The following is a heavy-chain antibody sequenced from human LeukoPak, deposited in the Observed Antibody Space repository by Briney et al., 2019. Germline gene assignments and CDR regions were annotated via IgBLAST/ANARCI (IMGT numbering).Heavy chain of an antibody. V-gene: IGHV3-66*01. D-gene: IGHD1-26*01. CDR2: IYSGGST. Sequence: GGSLTLSCAASGFTVSSNYMSWLRQAPGKGLECILVIYSGGSTYYADSVKGRFTISRDNSKNTLYLQMNSLRAEDTAVYHCARDSGSYLQPTDCWGQGTLVTVSS. CDR1: GFTVSSNY. J-gene: IGHJ4*02. CDR3: ARDSGSYLQPTDC.